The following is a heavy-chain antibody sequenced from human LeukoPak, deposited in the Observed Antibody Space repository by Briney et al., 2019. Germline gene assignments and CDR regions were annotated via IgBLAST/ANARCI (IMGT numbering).Heavy chain of an antibody. V-gene: IGHV4-30-4*01. Sequence: PSETLSLTCTVSGGSISSGDYYWSWIRQPPGKGLEWIGYIYYSGSTYYNPSLKSRVTISVNTSKNQFSLKLSSVTAADTAVYYCASLDSSGYYYDYFDYWGQGTLVTVSS. CDR1: GGSISSGDYY. CDR3: ASLDSSGYYYDYFDY. D-gene: IGHD3-22*01. J-gene: IGHJ4*02. CDR2: IYYSGST.